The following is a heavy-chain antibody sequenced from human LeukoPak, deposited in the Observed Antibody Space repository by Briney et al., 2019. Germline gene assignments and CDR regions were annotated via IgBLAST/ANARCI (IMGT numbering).Heavy chain of an antibody. V-gene: IGHV3-23*01. CDR3: AKGGPTGSNYFDF. D-gene: IGHD1-26*01. CDR1: EFTFDNYA. J-gene: IGHJ4*02. CDR2: ISGSGYYS. Sequence: GGSLRLSCAASEFTFDNYAMSWVRQAPGKGLEWVSGISGSGYYSYYADSVKGRFTVSRDNSKTTLYLQMNSLRADDTAVYYCAKGGPTGSNYFDFWGQGTLVTVSS.